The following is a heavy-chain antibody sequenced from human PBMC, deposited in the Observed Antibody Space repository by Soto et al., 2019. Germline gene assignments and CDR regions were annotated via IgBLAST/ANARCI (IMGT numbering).Heavy chain of an antibody. CDR3: ARARATIAAAAIFDC. J-gene: IGHJ4*02. CDR1: GGSISTSNW. Sequence: QVQLQESGPGLVKPSGTLSLTCAVSGGSISTSNWWSWVRQPPGKGLEWIGEVYRTGSTNYNPSLESRLPISVAKSKTQFSLKLTSGTAADTAVYYCARARATIAAAAIFDCWGQGTLVTVSS. D-gene: IGHD6-13*01. V-gene: IGHV4-4*02. CDR2: VYRTGST.